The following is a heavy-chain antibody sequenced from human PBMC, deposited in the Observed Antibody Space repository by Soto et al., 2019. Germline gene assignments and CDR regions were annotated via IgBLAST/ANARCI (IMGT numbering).Heavy chain of an antibody. CDR2: ISAYSGNT. CDR1: GYTFTSYD. V-gene: IGHV1-18*01. D-gene: IGHD1-7*01. J-gene: IGHJ4*02. CDR3: ARHITGTRAMFDY. Sequence: SVKVSCKASGYTFTSYDISWVRQAPGQGLEWMGWISAYSGNTNYAQKLRGRVTMTTDTSTSTAYMELRGLRSDDTAVYYCARHITGTRAMFDYWGQGTLVTVSS.